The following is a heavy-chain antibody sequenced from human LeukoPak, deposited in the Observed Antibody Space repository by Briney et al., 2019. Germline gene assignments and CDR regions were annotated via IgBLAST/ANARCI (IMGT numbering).Heavy chain of an antibody. CDR2: ISSSGSTI. J-gene: IGHJ5*02. Sequence: TGGSLRLSCAASGFTFSSYEMNWVRQAPGKGLEWVSYISSSGSTIYYADSVKGRFTISRDNSKNTLYLQMNSLRAEDTAVYYCAKDLGGYSYGYGWFDPWGQGTLVTVSS. CDR3: AKDLGGYSYGYGWFDP. CDR1: GFTFSSYE. D-gene: IGHD5-18*01. V-gene: IGHV3-48*03.